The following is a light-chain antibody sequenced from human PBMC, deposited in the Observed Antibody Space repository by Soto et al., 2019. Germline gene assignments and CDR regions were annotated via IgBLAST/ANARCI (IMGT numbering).Light chain of an antibody. CDR1: SSDVGGYNY. Sequence: QSALTQPPSASGSPGQSVTISCTGTSSDVGGYNYVSWYQQHPGKAPKLMIYQVNKRPSGVPDRFSGSKSGNTASLTVSGLQAEDEADYYCSSYAVSNNFDVIFGGGTKVTVL. CDR3: SSYAVSNNFDVI. V-gene: IGLV2-8*01. CDR2: QVN. J-gene: IGLJ2*01.